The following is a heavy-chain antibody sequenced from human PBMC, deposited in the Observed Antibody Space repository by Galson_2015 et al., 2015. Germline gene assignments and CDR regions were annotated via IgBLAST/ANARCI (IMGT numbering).Heavy chain of an antibody. CDR1: GYSFTSYW. Sequence: QSGAEVKKPGESLTISCKGSGYSFTSYWIGWVRQMPGKGLEWMGIIYPGDSDTRYSPSFQGQVTISADKSISTAYLQWSSLKASDTAMYYCARHSLGSAGSHYYMDVWGKGTTVTVSS. D-gene: IGHD6-25*01. V-gene: IGHV5-51*01. J-gene: IGHJ6*03. CDR3: ARHSLGSAGSHYYMDV. CDR2: IYPGDSDT.